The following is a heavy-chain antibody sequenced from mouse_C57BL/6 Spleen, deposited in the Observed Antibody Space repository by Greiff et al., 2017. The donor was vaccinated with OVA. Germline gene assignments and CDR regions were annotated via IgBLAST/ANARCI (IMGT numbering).Heavy chain of an antibody. V-gene: IGHV1-59*01. J-gene: IGHJ3*01. Sequence: QVQLQQPGAELVRPGTSVKLSCKASGYTFTSYWMHWVKQRPGQGLEWIGVIDPSDSYTNYNQKFKGKATLTVDTSSSTAYMQLSSLTSEDSAVYYCARFEGLRRGAWFAYWGQGTLVTVSA. D-gene: IGHD2-4*01. CDR3: ARFEGLRRGAWFAY. CDR1: GYTFTSYW. CDR2: IDPSDSYT.